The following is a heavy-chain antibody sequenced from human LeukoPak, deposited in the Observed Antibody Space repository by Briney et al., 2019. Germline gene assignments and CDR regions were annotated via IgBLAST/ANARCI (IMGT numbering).Heavy chain of an antibody. CDR2: INWKGGYI. D-gene: IGHD3/OR15-3a*01. CDR1: GFMFDDYD. J-gene: IGHJ4*02. V-gene: IGHV3-20*04. CDR3: ARGTGTGWRFDF. Sequence: GGSLRLSCVASGFMFDDYDMSWVRQAPGKGLEWVSNINWKGGYIGYADSVKGRFTISRDNAKNSLYLQMNNLRAEDTALYYCARGTGTGWRFDFWGQGTLVTVSS.